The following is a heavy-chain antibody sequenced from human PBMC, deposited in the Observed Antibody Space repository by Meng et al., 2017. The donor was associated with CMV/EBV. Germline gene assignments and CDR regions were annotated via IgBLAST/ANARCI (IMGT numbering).Heavy chain of an antibody. CDR2: IRYDGSNK. V-gene: IGHV3-30*02. J-gene: IGHJ4*02. CDR3: AKAMMVRGPLDY. CDR1: GFTFSSYG. Sequence: GGSLRLSCAASGFTFSSYGMHWVRQAPGKGLEWVAFIRYDGSNKYYADSVKGRFTISRDNSKNTLHLQMNSLRAEDTAVYYCAKAMMVRGPLDYWGQGTLVTVSS. D-gene: IGHD3-10*01.